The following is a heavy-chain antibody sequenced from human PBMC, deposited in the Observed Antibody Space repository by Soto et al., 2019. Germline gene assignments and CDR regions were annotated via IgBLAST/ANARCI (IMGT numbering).Heavy chain of an antibody. J-gene: IGHJ3*02. CDR2: VSHDGRNT. CDR1: GFTFSDYA. CDR3: ARDIRPGGSYLDAFDI. Sequence: GGSLRLSCAASGFTFSDYAMHWVRQAPGKGLEWVAVVSHDGRNTHYADSVKGRFTISRDSSKNTVSLEMTSLRAEDTAVYYCARDIRPGGSYLDAFDIWGQGTMVTVS. D-gene: IGHD1-26*01. V-gene: IGHV3-30*03.